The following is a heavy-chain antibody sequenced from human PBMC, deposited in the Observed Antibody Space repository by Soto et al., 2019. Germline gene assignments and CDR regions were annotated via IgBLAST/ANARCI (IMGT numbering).Heavy chain of an antibody. CDR2: ISGSGGST. V-gene: IGHV3-23*01. CDR1: GFTFSSYA. CDR3: AKKDYDILTGYYYLDY. D-gene: IGHD3-9*01. Sequence: GGSLRLSCAASGFTFSSYAMSWVRQAPGKGLEWVSAISGSGGSTYYADSVKGRFTISRDNSKNTLYLQMNSLRAEETAVYYCAKKDYDILTGYYYLDYWGQGTLVTVSS. J-gene: IGHJ4*02.